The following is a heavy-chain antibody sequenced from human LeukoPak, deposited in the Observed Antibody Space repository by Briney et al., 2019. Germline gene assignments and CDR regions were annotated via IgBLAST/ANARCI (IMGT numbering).Heavy chain of an antibody. CDR3: ARPMTSDWNDFLPSYGMDV. V-gene: IGHV5-51*01. J-gene: IGHJ6*02. Sequence: GESLKISCKGSGYSFTSYWIGWVRQMPGKGLEWMGIIYPGDSDTRYSPSFQGQVTISADKSISTAYLQWSSLKASDTAMYYCARPMTSDWNDFLPSYGMDVWGQGTTVTVSS. D-gene: IGHD1-1*01. CDR1: GYSFTSYW. CDR2: IYPGDSDT.